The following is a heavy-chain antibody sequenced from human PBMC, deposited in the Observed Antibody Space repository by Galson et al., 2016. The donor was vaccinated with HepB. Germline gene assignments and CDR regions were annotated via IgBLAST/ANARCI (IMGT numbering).Heavy chain of an antibody. CDR1: GGSFSGYS. V-gene: IGHV4-34*01. J-gene: IGHJ6*02. D-gene: IGHD6-19*01. CDR2: INHGGST. CDR3: VRAVQWLVLSYGLDV. Sequence: SETLSLTCAVYGGSFSGYSWSWIRQPPGKGLEWIGEINHGGSTNYNPSLKSRVTISLDTSQNQISLKLSSVTAADTAVYYCVRAVQWLVLSYGLDVWGQGTTATISS.